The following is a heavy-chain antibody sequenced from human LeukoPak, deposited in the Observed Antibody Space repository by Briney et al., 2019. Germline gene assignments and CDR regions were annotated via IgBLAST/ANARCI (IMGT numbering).Heavy chain of an antibody. CDR3: ARDFYGDYGCWDV. CDR2: ISSSSSTI. J-gene: IGHJ6*04. CDR1: GFTFSSYS. D-gene: IGHD4-17*01. Sequence: GGSLRLSCAASGFTFSSYSMNWVRQAPGKVLEWVSYISSSSSTIYYADSVKGRFTISRDNAKNSLYLQMNSLRAEDTAVYYCARDFYGDYGCWDVWGKGTTVTVSS. V-gene: IGHV3-48*01.